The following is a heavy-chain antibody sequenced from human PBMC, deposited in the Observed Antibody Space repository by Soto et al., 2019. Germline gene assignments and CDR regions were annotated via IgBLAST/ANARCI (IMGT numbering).Heavy chain of an antibody. Sequence: GASVKVSCKVSGYTLTELSMHWVRQAPGKGLEWMGGFDPEDGETIYAQKLQGRVTMTEDTSTGTAYMELSSLRSDGTAVYYCARTFWSGYQDYYYYMDVWGKGTTVTVSS. CDR3: ARTFWSGYQDYYYYMDV. CDR2: FDPEDGET. J-gene: IGHJ6*03. V-gene: IGHV1-24*01. CDR1: GYTLTELS. D-gene: IGHD3-3*01.